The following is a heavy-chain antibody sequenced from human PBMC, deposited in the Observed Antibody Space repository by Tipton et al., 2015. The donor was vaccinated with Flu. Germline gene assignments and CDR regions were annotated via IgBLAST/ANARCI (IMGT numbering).Heavy chain of an antibody. V-gene: IGHV4-31*03. J-gene: IGHJ5*02. CDR1: GVSIRSDFSY. D-gene: IGHD2-15*01. Sequence: TLSLTCTVSGVSIRSDFSYWGWIRQRPGEGLEWVGYMSYSGDTYYNPSLKSRLSISGDTSKNQFSLKVTSVIAADTAFYYCARGDCSGGGCYPGTWFDPWGRGTLVTVSS. CDR3: ARGDCSGGGCYPGTWFDP. CDR2: MSYSGDT.